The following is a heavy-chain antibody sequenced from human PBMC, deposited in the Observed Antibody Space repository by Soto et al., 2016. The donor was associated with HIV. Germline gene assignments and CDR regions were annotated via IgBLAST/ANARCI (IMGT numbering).Heavy chain of an antibody. CDR1: GESFSGFY. CDR3: VEREWAATTGYSFDY. J-gene: IGHJ4*02. V-gene: IGHV4-34*01. D-gene: IGHD2-15*01. Sequence: VRLDQWGTGLLKPSETLTLTCAVYGESFSGFYWSWFRQSPRKGLEWLGEVNHGGNSNVNLSFKSRLTISVETSKNQFSLKLRSMIAADAGVYFCVEREWAATTGYSFDYWGQGTQVTVS. CDR2: VNHGGNS.